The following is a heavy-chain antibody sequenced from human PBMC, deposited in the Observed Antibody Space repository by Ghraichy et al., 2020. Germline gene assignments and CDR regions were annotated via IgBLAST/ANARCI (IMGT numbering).Heavy chain of an antibody. CDR3: ARSYCSSTSCAVDFDY. J-gene: IGHJ4*02. CDR1: GGSISSYY. D-gene: IGHD2-2*01. V-gene: IGHV4-59*01. Sequence: SETLSLTCTVSGGSISSYYWSWIRQPPGKGLEWIGYIYYSVSTNYNPSLKSRVTISVDTSKNQFSLKLSSVTAADTAVYYCARSYCSSTSCAVDFDYWGQGTLVTVSS. CDR2: IYYSVST.